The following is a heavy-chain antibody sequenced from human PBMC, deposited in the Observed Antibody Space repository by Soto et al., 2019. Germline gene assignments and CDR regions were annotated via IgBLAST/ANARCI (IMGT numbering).Heavy chain of an antibody. D-gene: IGHD2-2*02. Sequence: GESLKISCKGSGYSFTSYWISWVRQMPGKGLEWMGRIDPSDSYTNYSPSFQGHVTISADKSISTAYLQWSSLKASDTAMYCCAREIVVVPAAIPSLYYYYYGMDVWGQGTTVTVSS. CDR1: GYSFTSYW. CDR3: AREIVVVPAAIPSLYYYYYGMDV. V-gene: IGHV5-10-1*01. CDR2: IDPSDSYT. J-gene: IGHJ6*02.